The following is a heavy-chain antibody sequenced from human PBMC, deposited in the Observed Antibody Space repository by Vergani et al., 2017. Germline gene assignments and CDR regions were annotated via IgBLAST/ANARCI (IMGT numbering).Heavy chain of an antibody. D-gene: IGHD3-16*01. Sequence: VQLVESGGGVVQPGGSLRLSCAASGFTFNSYGMHWVRQAPGKGLEWVGFIRSKAYGGTTEYAASVKGRFTISRDDSKSIAYLQMNSLKTEDTAVYYCTRVGGGSYYYYYMDVWGKGTTVTVSS. J-gene: IGHJ6*03. CDR2: IRSKAYGGTT. CDR3: TRVGGGSYYYYYMDV. V-gene: IGHV3-49*04. CDR1: GFTFNSYG.